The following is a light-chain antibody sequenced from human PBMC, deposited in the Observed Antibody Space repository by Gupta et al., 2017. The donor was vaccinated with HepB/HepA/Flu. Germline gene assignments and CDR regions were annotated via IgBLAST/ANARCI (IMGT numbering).Light chain of an antibody. J-gene: IGLJ3*02. V-gene: IGLV1-40*01. CDR3: QYYDSRLSGSV. Sequence: QSVLTPPPSVSGAPGQRVTISCTGSSSNIGAGYDVHWYQQLPGTAPKLLIYGNSNRPSGVPDRFSGSKSGTSASLAITGLQAEDEADDYCQYYDSRLSGSVCGGGTKLTV. CDR2: GNS. CDR1: SSNIGAGYD.